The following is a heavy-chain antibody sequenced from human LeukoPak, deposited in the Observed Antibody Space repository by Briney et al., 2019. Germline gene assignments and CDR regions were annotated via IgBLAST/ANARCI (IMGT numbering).Heavy chain of an antibody. CDR2: IYYSGST. CDR3: ARGRRGYYGSGSYYGY. J-gene: IGHJ4*02. D-gene: IGHD3-10*01. CDR1: GGSISSYY. Sequence: PSETLSLTCTVSGGSISSYYWSWIRQPPGKGLEWIGYIYYSGSTNYNPSLKSRVTISVDTSKNQFSLKLSSVTAADTAVYYCARGRRGYYGSGSYYGYWGQGTLVTVSS. V-gene: IGHV4-59*12.